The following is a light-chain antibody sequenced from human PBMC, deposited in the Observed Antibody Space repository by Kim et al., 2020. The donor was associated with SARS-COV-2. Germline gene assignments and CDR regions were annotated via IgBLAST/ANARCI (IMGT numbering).Light chain of an antibody. Sequence: QSVLTQPPSVSGAPGQRGTISRTGNTSNLGAGHDVHWYQHLPGTAPKLLVYGNNNRPAGVPDRFSSSKSGTSASLAITGLQAEDEADYHCQPYDRKLSAYVFGPGTKVTVL. V-gene: IGLV1-40*01. CDR3: QPYDRKLSAYV. CDR1: TSNLGAGHD. CDR2: GNN. J-gene: IGLJ1*01.